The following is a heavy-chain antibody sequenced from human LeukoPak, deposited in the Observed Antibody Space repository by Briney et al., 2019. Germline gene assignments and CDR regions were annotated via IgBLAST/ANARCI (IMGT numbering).Heavy chain of an antibody. CDR1: GYTLTGYY. CDR3: ARGYVSGGSCYSVENWFDP. V-gene: IGHV1-2*06. D-gene: IGHD2-15*01. Sequence: GASVKVSCKAAGYTLTGYYMFWVRQAPGQGLEWMGRINPNSGGTNYAQKFQGRVTMTRDTSISTAYMELSRLRSDDTAVYYCARGYVSGGSCYSVENWFDPLCQGTLVSVSS. CDR2: INPNSGGT. J-gene: IGHJ5*02.